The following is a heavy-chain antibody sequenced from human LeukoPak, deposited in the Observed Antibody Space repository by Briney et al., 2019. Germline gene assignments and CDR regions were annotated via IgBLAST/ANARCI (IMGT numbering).Heavy chain of an antibody. CDR1: GFTFSDYW. J-gene: IGHJ4*02. D-gene: IGHD4-23*01. CDR3: ARVSPSRGKSGY. CDR2: INEDGSEK. V-gene: IGHV3-7*01. Sequence: GGSLRLSCAASGFTFSDYWISWVRQAPGKGLEWVANINEDGSEKYYVDSVRGRFTISRDSAKNSLYLQMNSLRVGDTAVYYCARVSPSRGKSGYWGQGTLVTVSS.